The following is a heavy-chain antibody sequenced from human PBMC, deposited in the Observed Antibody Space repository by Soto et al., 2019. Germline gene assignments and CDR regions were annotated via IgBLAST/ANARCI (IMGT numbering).Heavy chain of an antibody. J-gene: IGHJ4*02. Sequence: QVQLVQSGAEVKKPGSSVRVSCKTSEGTFNNYAISWVRQAPGQGLEWMGGIIPLFDAVKYAQKFQGRVTITADKSTSTAYMELHTLTSEDTAVYYLARDDALRETSGYFYLDYWGQGTPVTVTS. D-gene: IGHD3-22*01. CDR3: ARDDALRETSGYFYLDY. V-gene: IGHV1-69*06. CDR1: EGTFNNYA. CDR2: IIPLFDAV.